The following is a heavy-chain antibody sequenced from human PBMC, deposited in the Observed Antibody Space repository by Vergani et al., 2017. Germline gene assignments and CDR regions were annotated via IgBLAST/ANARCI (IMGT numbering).Heavy chain of an antibody. CDR3: AREGGSGYSTFFDY. J-gene: IGHJ4*02. CDR1: GFTFSSYG. Sequence: QVQLVESGGGMVQPGRSLRLSCAASGFTFSSYGMHWVRQAPGKGLEWVAVIAYDGSNKYYADSVKGRFTISRDNSKNTLYLQRNSLRAEDTAVYYCAREGGSGYSTFFDYWGQGTLVTVSS. CDR2: IAYDGSNK. V-gene: IGHV3-30*03. D-gene: IGHD5-18*01.